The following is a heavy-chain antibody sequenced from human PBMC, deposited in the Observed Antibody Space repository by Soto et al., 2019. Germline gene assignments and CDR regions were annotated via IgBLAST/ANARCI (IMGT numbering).Heavy chain of an antibody. CDR2: ITDGDGKT. V-gene: IGHV3-23*01. CDR1: GFTFRSYA. D-gene: IGHD2-8*01. CDR3: VQDHCTLTNCIAGFDS. J-gene: IGHJ4*01. Sequence: PGGSVRLACAASGFTFRSYAMGWVRQAPGKGPECVSGITDGDGKTHYADSVKGRFTMSRDNSKNMLYLHMNSLRAEDTAIYYCVQDHCTLTNCIAGFDSWGDRTRETVSS.